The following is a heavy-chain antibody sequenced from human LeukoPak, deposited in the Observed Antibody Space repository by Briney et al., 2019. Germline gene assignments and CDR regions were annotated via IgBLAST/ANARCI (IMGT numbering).Heavy chain of an antibody. Sequence: KPSETLSLTCTVSGGSISSGDYCWSWVRQPPGKGLEWIGYINYSGSTYYNPSLKSRVTISVDTSKNQFSLKLSSVTAADTAVYYCARGSGWLQFRAPYVDYWGQGTLVTVSS. V-gene: IGHV4-30-4*01. CDR3: ARGSGWLQFRAPYVDY. CDR1: GGSISSGDYC. CDR2: INYSGST. D-gene: IGHD5-24*01. J-gene: IGHJ4*02.